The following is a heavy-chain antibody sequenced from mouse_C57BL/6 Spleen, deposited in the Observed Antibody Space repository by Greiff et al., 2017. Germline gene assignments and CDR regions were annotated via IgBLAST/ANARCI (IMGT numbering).Heavy chain of an antibody. Sequence: EVQRVESGAELVKPGASVKLSCTASGFNIKDYYMHWVKQRTEQGLEWIGRIDPEDGETKYAPKFQGKATITADTASNTAYLQLSSLTSEDTAVYYCAPGSSYGYFDVWGTGTTVTVAS. CDR2: IDPEDGET. D-gene: IGHD1-1*01. CDR1: GFNIKDYY. CDR3: APGSSYGYFDV. J-gene: IGHJ1*03. V-gene: IGHV14-2*01.